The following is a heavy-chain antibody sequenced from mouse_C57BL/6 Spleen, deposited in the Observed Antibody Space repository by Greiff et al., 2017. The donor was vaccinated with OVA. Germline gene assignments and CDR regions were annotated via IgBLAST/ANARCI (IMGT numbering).Heavy chain of an antibody. J-gene: IGHJ4*01. CDR2: IDPSDSYT. Sequence: QVQLQQPGAELVKPGASVKLSCKASGYTFTSYWMQWVKQRPGQGLEWIGEIDPSDSYTNSNQKFKGKATLTGDTSSSTAYMQLSSLTSEDSAVYYCARDYYGSSYRAMDYWGQGTSVTVSS. V-gene: IGHV1-50*01. D-gene: IGHD1-1*01. CDR3: ARDYYGSSYRAMDY. CDR1: GYTFTSYW.